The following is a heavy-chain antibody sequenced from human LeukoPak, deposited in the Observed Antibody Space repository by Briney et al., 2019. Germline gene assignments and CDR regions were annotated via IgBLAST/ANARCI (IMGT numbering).Heavy chain of an antibody. CDR1: GFTSRSYA. D-gene: IGHD6-19*01. CDR3: AKDQEWLPTSDYFDY. Sequence: GGSPRLSCAASGFTSRSYAMSTVRQAPGQGLEWVSAMSGSGGSKYYADSVKGRFTNSRDNSKNALYQQMNSLRAEDTAVYYCAKDQEWLPTSDYFDYWGQGTLVTVSS. J-gene: IGHJ4*02. V-gene: IGHV3-23*01. CDR2: MSGSGGSK.